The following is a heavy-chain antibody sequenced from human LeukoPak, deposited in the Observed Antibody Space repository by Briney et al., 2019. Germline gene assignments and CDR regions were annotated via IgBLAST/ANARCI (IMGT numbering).Heavy chain of an antibody. CDR3: ARLSGSSGYYN. V-gene: IGHV1-69*04. Sequence: GASVKVSCKASGGTFSSYAISWVRQAPGQGLEWMGRIIPILGIANYAQKFQGRVTITADKSTSTAYMELSSLRSEDTAVYYCARLSGSSGYYNWGQGTLVTVSS. CDR1: GGTFSSYA. CDR2: IIPILGIA. J-gene: IGHJ4*02. D-gene: IGHD3-22*01.